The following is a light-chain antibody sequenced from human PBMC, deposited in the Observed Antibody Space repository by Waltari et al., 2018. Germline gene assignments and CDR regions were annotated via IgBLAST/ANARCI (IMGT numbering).Light chain of an antibody. J-gene: IGKJ1*01. CDR1: QSVSRT. CDR3: QKYGTSPAT. Sequence: IVLTQSPGTLSLSPGERATLSCRASQSVSRTLAWYQQKPGQAPRLLIYDASIRATGIPDRFSGSGSGTDFSLTISRLEPEDFAVYYCQKYGTSPATFGQGTKVEIK. V-gene: IGKV3-20*01. CDR2: DAS.